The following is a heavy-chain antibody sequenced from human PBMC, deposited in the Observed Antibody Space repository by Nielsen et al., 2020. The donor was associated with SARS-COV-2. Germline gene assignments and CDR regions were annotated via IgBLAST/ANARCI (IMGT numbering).Heavy chain of an antibody. V-gene: IGHV3-30*04. Sequence: GGSLRLSCAASGFTFSSYAMHWVRQAPGKGLEWVAVISYDGSNKYYADSVKGRFTISRDNSKNTLYLQMNSLRAEDTAVYYCAKDQGSGGNSIDYWGQGTLVTVSS. J-gene: IGHJ4*02. CDR2: ISYDGSNK. CDR3: AKDQGSGGNSIDY. CDR1: GFTFSSYA. D-gene: IGHD3-10*01.